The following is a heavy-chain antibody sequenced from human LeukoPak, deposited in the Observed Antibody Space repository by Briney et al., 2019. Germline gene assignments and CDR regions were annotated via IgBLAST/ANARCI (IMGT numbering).Heavy chain of an antibody. J-gene: IGHJ3*02. V-gene: IGHV1-69*05. CDR3: AGATDAFDI. CDR1: GGTFSSYA. CDR2: IIPIFGTA. Sequence: GASVTVSCKASGGTFSSYAISWVRQAPGQGLEWMGGIIPIFGTANYAQKFQGRVTMTRDTSTSTVYMELSSLRSEDTAVYYCAGATDAFDIWGQGTMVTVSS.